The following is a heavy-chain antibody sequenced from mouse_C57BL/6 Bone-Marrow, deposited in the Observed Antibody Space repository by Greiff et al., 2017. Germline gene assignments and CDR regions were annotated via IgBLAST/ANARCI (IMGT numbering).Heavy chain of an antibody. CDR2: ISSGSSTI. V-gene: IGHV5-17*01. CDR1: GFTFSDYG. CDR3: ASSYSVNAMDY. Sequence: EVQVVESGGGLVKPGGSLKLSCAASGFTFSDYGMHWVRQAPEKGLEWVAYISSGSSTIYYADTVKGRFTISRDNAKTTLFLQMTSLRSEDTAMYYCASSYSVNAMDYWGQGTSVTVSS. J-gene: IGHJ4*01. D-gene: IGHD2-12*01.